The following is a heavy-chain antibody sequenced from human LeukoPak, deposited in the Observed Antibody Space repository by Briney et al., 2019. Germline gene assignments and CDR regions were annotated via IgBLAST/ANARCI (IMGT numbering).Heavy chain of an antibody. CDR1: GGSFSGDY. D-gene: IGHD3-9*01. CDR3: ARDILTGYYLDY. Sequence: SETLSLTCAVYGGSFSGDYWSWIRQPPGKGLEWIGEINHSGSTNYNPSLKSRVTISVDTSKNEFSLKLSSVTAADTAVYYCARDILTGYYLDYWGQGTLVTVSS. J-gene: IGHJ4*02. V-gene: IGHV4-34*01. CDR2: INHSGST.